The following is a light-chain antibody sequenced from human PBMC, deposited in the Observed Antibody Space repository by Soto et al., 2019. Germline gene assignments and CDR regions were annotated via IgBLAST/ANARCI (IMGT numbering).Light chain of an antibody. CDR1: QSVSSTF. J-gene: IGKJ1*01. V-gene: IGKV3-20*01. CDR2: GAS. CDR3: QQYESSVT. Sequence: EIVLTQSPGSLSLSPGERATLSCRASQSVSSTFFAWYQQKPGQAPRLLIYGASSRATGIPDRFSGSGSGTDFTLTIIRLEPEDFAVYYCQQYESSVTFGQGTKVEIK.